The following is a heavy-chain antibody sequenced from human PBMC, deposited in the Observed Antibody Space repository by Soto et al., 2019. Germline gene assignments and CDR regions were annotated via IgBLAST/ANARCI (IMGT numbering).Heavy chain of an antibody. CDR2: INHSGST. CDR1: GGSFSGYY. J-gene: IGHJ4*02. V-gene: IGHV4-34*01. Sequence: SETLSLTCAVYGGSFSGYYWSWIRQPPGKGLEWIGEINHSGSTNYNPSLKSRVTISVDTSKNQFSLKLSSVTAADTAVYYCVRGAPYYDILTGYRSQYYFDYWGQGTLVTVSS. D-gene: IGHD3-9*01. CDR3: VRGAPYYDILTGYRSQYYFDY.